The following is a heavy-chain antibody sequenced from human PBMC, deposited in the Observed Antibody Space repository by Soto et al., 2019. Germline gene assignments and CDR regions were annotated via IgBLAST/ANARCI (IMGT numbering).Heavy chain of an antibody. CDR2: ISGSGFKK. V-gene: IGHV3-23*01. J-gene: IGHJ5*02. CDR1: GFIFENFG. Sequence: GGSLRLSCAASGFIFENFGMSWVRQAPGKGLVWISSISGSGFKKYYADSVKGRFTISRDNSKSTVYLELNNLSAEDTAVYHCAKNQGVELVPLATVDWFDPWGQGSVVTVSS. D-gene: IGHD1-26*01. CDR3: AKNQGVELVPLATVDWFDP.